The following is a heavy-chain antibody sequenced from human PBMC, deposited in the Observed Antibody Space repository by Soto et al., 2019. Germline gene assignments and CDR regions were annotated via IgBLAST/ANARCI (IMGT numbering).Heavy chain of an antibody. CDR2: ISAYNGNT. CDR1: GYTFTSYG. J-gene: IGHJ4*02. V-gene: IGHV1-18*01. D-gene: IGHD3-16*02. Sequence: QVQLVQSGAELKKPGASVKVSCKASGYTFTSYGISWVRQAPGQGLEWMGWISAYNGNTNYAQKLQGRVTMTTDTSTSTAYMELRSLRSDDTDLYYCAREVSYDYIWGSYRDYFDYWGQGTLVTVSS. CDR3: AREVSYDYIWGSYRDYFDY.